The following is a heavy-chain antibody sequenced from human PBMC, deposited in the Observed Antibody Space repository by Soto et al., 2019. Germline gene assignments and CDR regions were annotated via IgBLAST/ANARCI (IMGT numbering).Heavy chain of an antibody. CDR2: IVVGSGNT. D-gene: IGHD3-3*01. J-gene: IGHJ4*02. Sequence: SVKVSCKASGFTFSSSVVQWVRQARGQRLEWKGWIVVGSGNTNYAQKFQERDTITRDMSTSTAYMELTSLRSEDTAVYYCAADNDFWSGHYSFDYWGQGALVTVSS. CDR3: AADNDFWSGHYSFDY. CDR1: GFTFSSSV. V-gene: IGHV1-58*01.